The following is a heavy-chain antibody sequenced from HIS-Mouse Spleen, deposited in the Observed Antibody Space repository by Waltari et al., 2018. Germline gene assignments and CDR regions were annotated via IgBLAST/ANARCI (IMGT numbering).Heavy chain of an antibody. CDR2: ISYDGSNK. CDR1: GFTFSSYA. Sequence: QVQLVESGGGMVQPGRSLRLSCVASGFTFSSYAMPWVRQAPGKGLEWVAVISYDGSNKYYADSVKGRFTISRDNSKNTLYLQMNSLRAEDTAVYYCARAGTLHIVATTFDYWGQGTLVTVSS. CDR3: ARAGTLHIVATTFDY. D-gene: IGHD5-12*01. V-gene: IGHV3-30*04. J-gene: IGHJ4*02.